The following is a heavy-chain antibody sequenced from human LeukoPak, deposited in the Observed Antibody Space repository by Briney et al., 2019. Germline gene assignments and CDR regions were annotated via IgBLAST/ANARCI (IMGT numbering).Heavy chain of an antibody. CDR2: IYYSGST. Sequence: SETLSLTCTVSGGSISSYYWSWIRQPPGKGLEWIGYIYYSGSTNYNPSLKSRVTISVDTSKNQFSLRLSSVTAADTAVYYCARGYDILTGYYFHNWFDPWGQGTLVTVSS. CDR1: GGSISSYY. CDR3: ARGYDILTGYYFHNWFDP. J-gene: IGHJ5*02. D-gene: IGHD3-9*01. V-gene: IGHV4-59*01.